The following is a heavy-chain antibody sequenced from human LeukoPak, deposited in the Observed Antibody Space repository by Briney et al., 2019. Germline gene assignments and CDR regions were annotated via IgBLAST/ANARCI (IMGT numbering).Heavy chain of an antibody. J-gene: IGHJ4*02. V-gene: IGHV4-39*07. Sequence: SETLSLTCTVSGGSISSSSYYWGWIRQPPGKGLGWIGSIYYSGSTYYNPSLKSRVTISVDTSKNQFSLKLSSVTAADTAVYYCARVTRVGYCSSTSCYEEDDVRYFDYWGQGTLVTVSS. CDR2: IYYSGST. CDR3: ARVTRVGYCSSTSCYEEDDVRYFDY. D-gene: IGHD2-2*01. CDR1: GGSISSSSYY.